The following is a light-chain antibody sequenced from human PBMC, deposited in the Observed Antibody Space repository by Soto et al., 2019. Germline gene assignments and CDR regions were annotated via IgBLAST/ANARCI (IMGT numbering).Light chain of an antibody. CDR3: QQYGRSPRT. V-gene: IGKV3-20*01. CDR2: GAS. CDR1: PSISSN. J-gene: IGKJ1*01. Sequence: EVVLTQSPGTLSLSPGERATLSCRASPSISSNVAWFQQTPGQAPRLLIYGASNRASGIPDRFSGSGSGTDFTLTMTGLEPEDLAVYYCQQYGRSPRTFGQGTKVEIK.